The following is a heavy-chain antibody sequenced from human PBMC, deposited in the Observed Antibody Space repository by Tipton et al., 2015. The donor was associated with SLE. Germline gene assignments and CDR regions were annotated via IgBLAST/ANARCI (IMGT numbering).Heavy chain of an antibody. CDR1: GFTFDTYA. CDR3: EKGDVLRYFDWPTLFDF. Sequence: SLRLSCAASGFTFDTYAMGWVRQAPGKGLEWVAGISRSGISRQYADSVKGRFTISRDYSKNTLYLHMNSLRAEDTAVYYCEKGDVLRYFDWPTLFDFWGQGTLVTVSS. D-gene: IGHD3-9*01. J-gene: IGHJ4*02. V-gene: IGHV3-23*01. CDR2: ISRSGISR.